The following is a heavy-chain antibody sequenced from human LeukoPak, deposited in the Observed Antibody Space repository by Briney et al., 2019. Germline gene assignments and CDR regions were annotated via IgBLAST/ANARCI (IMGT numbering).Heavy chain of an antibody. CDR2: LYYSGST. J-gene: IGHJ4*02. V-gene: IGHV4-59*01. CDR1: GASISSYY. Sequence: SETLSLTCTVSGASISSYYWSWIRQLPGQGLEWIGYLYYSGSTNYNPSLKSRVTISVDTSKNQFSLKLSTVTAADTAVYYCARDGGTILGTFDYWGQGTLVTVSS. D-gene: IGHD1-1*01. CDR3: ARDGGTILGTFDY.